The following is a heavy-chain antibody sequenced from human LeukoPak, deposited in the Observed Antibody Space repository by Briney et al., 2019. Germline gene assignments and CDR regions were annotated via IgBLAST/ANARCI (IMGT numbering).Heavy chain of an antibody. CDR2: ISGSGGST. D-gene: IGHD2-8*01. CDR3: AKGPGRVYANYYYDY. CDR1: GFTFSSYA. V-gene: IGHV3-23*01. Sequence: PGRSVRLSCAASGFTFSSYAMSWVREAPGKGLVGVSDISGSGGSTYYADSVKGRFTTSRDNSKNTLNLQMNSLRSEDTAAYHCAKGPGRVYANYYYDYRGPLILVTVSS. J-gene: IGHJ4*02.